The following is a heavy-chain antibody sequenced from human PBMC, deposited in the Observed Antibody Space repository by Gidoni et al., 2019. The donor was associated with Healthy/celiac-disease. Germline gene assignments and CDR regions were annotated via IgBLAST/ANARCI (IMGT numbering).Heavy chain of an antibody. CDR3: ATGIAAAGPGY. D-gene: IGHD6-13*01. CDR1: AFTFSSYA. V-gene: IGHV3-23*04. CDR2: ISGSGGST. J-gene: IGHJ4*02. Sequence: EVQLVESGGGLVQPGGSLRLPCAASAFTFSSYAMSWVSQAPGKGLEWVSAISGSGGSTYYADSVKGRFTISRDNSKNTLYLQMNSLRAEDTAVYYCATGIAAAGPGYWGQGTLVTVSS.